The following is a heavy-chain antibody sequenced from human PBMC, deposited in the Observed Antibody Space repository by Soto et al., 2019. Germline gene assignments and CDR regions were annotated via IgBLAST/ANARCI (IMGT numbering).Heavy chain of an antibody. CDR2: IIPIFGTA. D-gene: IGHD3-3*01. V-gene: IGHV1-69*13. CDR1: GGTFSSYA. Sequence: ASVKVSCKASGGTFSSYAISWVRQAPGQGLEWMGGIIPIFGTANYAQKFQGRVTITADESTSTAYMELSSLRSEDTAVYYCARDNGPSVTIFGVVTVYGMDVWGQGTTVTVS. J-gene: IGHJ6*02. CDR3: ARDNGPSVTIFGVVTVYGMDV.